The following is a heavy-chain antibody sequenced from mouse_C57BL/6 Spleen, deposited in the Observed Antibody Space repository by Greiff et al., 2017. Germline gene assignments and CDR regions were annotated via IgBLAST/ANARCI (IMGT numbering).Heavy chain of an antibody. J-gene: IGHJ2*01. V-gene: IGHV1-80*01. CDR3: ARSCGYLFYFDY. CDR2: IYPGDGDT. CDR1: GYAFSSSW. D-gene: IGHD2-2*01. Sequence: VQLQQSGAELVKPGASVKISCKASGYAFSSSWMNWVKQRPGKGLEWIGQIYPGDGDTNYNGKFKGKATLTADKSSSTAYMQLSSLTSEDSAIYFCARSCGYLFYFDYWGQGTTLTVSS.